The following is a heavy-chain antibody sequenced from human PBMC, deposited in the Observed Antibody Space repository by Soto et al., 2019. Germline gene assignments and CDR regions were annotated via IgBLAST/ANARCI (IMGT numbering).Heavy chain of an antibody. V-gene: IGHV3-23*01. J-gene: IGHJ6*03. Sequence: EVQLLESGGGLVQPGGSLRLSCAASGFTFSSYAMSWVRQAPGKGLEWVSATSGSGGSTYYADSVKGRFTISRDNSKNTLYLQMNSLRAEDTAVYYCAKASAIFYYYYYMDVWGKGTTVTVSS. CDR2: TSGSGGST. D-gene: IGHD3-3*01. CDR1: GFTFSSYA. CDR3: AKASAIFYYYYYMDV.